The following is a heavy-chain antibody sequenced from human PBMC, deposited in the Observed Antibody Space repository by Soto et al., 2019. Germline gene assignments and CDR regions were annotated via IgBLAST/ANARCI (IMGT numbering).Heavy chain of an antibody. D-gene: IGHD4-17*01. J-gene: IGHJ1*01. CDR1: GYTFTSYG. V-gene: IGHV1-18*04. CDR2: ISPLKGRT. CDR3: AMDYGDRPEYFKH. Sequence: QVQLVQSGPDLKRPGASMKVFCKASGYTFTSYGISWVRQAPGQGLEWMAWISPLKGRTQYSQKAQGRVTLSTDTSSNTAYMEMTTLRVDDTAVYYCAMDYGDRPEYFKHWGQGPLVTVS.